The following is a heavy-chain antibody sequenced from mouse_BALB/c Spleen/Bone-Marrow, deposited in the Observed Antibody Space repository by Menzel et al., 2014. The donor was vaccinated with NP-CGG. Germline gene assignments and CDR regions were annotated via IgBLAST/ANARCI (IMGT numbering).Heavy chain of an antibody. D-gene: IGHD3-3*01. CDR1: GHTYTNYW. V-gene: IGHV1S22*01. Sequence: LHQSGSELVTPGASVKLSCKAYGHTYTNYWIHWVKQRPGQGLERIGNGYPGRGSINSDEKFKTKATLTVDPSSSTAYMHLNSRTSDDDAVYYCSSRLGGYYAMDYWGQGTSVTVSS. CDR2: GYPGRGSI. J-gene: IGHJ4*01. CDR3: SSRLGGYYAMDY.